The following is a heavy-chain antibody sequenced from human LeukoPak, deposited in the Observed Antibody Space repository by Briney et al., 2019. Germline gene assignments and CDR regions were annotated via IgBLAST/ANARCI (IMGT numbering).Heavy chain of an antibody. J-gene: IGHJ4*02. D-gene: IGHD2-15*01. V-gene: IGHV1-2*02. CDR3: ARDGYCSGGSCYPRVFDY. CDR1: GYTFTGYY. CDR2: INPNSGGT. Sequence: GASVKVSCKASGYTFTGYYMHWVRQAPGQGLEWMGWINPNSGGTNYAQKFQGRVTMTRDTSISTAYMELSRLRSDDTAVYYCARDGYCSGGSCYPRVFDYWGQGNLVTVSS.